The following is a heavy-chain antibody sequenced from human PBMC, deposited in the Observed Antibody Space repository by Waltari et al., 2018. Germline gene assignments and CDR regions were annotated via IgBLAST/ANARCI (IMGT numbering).Heavy chain of an antibody. J-gene: IGHJ3*02. Sequence: QVQLVQSGAEVKKPGASVKVSCKVSGYTLTELSMHWVRQAPGKGLEWMGGFDPEDGETIYAQKFQGRVTMTEDTSTDTAYMELSSLRSEDTAVYYCATDRSFYDSSGPQPAFDIWGQGTMVTVSS. CDR1: GYTLTELS. CDR3: ATDRSFYDSSGPQPAFDI. CDR2: FDPEDGET. D-gene: IGHD3-22*01. V-gene: IGHV1-24*01.